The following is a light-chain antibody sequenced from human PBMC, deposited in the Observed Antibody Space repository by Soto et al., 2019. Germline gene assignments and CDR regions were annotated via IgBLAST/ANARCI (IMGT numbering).Light chain of an antibody. J-gene: IGKJ1*01. CDR2: DAS. Sequence: DIQMTQSPSTLSASVGDRVTITCRASQSISTWLAWYQQKPGKAPNLLIYDASTLQSGVPSRFSGSGSATEFTLTISSLQAADVASYYCQQYSTYSWTFGQGTKVDIK. CDR3: QQYSTYSWT. CDR1: QSISTW. V-gene: IGKV1-5*01.